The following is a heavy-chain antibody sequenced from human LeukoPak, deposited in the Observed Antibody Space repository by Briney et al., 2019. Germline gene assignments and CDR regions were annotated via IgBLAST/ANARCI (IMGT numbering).Heavy chain of an antibody. CDR1: GASYNAYY. D-gene: IGHD3-3*01. J-gene: IGHJ4*02. V-gene: IGHV4-34*01. Sequence: SETLSLTCAVYGASYNAYYWSWIRQPPGKGLEWIGDIDHRGTATYNPSLKSRLTISADASKNQFSLKLNSVTDADTAVYYCAVGITILGVAASFDSWGQGNLVTVSS. CDR3: AVGITILGVAASFDS. CDR2: IDHRGTA.